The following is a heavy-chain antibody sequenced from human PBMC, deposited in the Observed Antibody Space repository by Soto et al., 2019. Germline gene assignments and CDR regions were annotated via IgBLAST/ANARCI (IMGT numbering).Heavy chain of an antibody. Sequence: SVNVSCKASGCDFTAYDINWVRQASGQGLEWMGWMNPINGATGSARRFQGRVSMTRNTATATAYLELTSLRSDVSAVYYCGRGTSPGATACGSPYYYDMDVW. D-gene: IGHD2-2*01. CDR1: GCDFTAYD. J-gene: IGHJ6*03. CDR2: MNPINGAT. V-gene: IGHV1-8*02. CDR3: GRGTSPGATACGSPYYYDMDV.